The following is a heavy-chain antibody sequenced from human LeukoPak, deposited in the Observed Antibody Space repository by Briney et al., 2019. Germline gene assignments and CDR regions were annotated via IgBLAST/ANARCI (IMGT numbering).Heavy chain of an antibody. CDR3: ARDGVALLEGYFDY. D-gene: IGHD2-15*01. Sequence: ASVKVSCKASGYTFTSYGISWVRQAPGQGLEWMGWISAYNGNTNYAQKLQGRVTMTRDMSTSTVYMELSSLRSEDTAVYYCARDGVALLEGYFDYWGQGTLVTVSS. V-gene: IGHV1-18*01. CDR2: ISAYNGNT. J-gene: IGHJ4*02. CDR1: GYTFTSYG.